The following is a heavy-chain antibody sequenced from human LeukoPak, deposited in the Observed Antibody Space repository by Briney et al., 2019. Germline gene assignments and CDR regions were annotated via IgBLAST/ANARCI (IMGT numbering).Heavy chain of an antibody. Sequence: GESLKISCKGSGYSFTSYWIGWVRQMPGKGLEWMGIIYPGDSDTRYGPSFQGQVTISADKSISTAYLQWSSLKASDTAMYYCARHRDVWFGEYYFDYWGQGTLVTVSS. V-gene: IGHV5-51*01. CDR3: ARHRDVWFGEYYFDY. CDR1: GYSFTSYW. D-gene: IGHD3-10*01. J-gene: IGHJ4*02. CDR2: IYPGDSDT.